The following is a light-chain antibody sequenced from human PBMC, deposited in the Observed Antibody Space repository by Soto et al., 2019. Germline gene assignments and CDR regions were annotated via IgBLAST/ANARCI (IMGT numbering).Light chain of an antibody. CDR1: SSDVGRYNY. CDR2: EVS. V-gene: IGLV2-14*01. J-gene: IGLJ1*01. Sequence: QSALTQPASVSGSPGQSITISCTGTSSDVGRYNYVSWYQQHPDKAPKLMIYEVSHRPSGVSNRFSGSKSGNTASLTISGLQAEDEANYYCSSQTSSDTHVFGTGTKLPS. CDR3: SSQTSSDTHV.